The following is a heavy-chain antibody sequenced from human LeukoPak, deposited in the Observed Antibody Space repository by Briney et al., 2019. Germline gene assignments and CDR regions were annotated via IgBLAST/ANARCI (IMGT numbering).Heavy chain of an antibody. CDR2: INPNSGGT. CDR3: ARDLGPGGDEYYFDY. Sequence: GASVKVSCKASGYTFTGYYMHWVRQAPGQGLEWMGWINPNSGGTNYAQKFQGRVIMTRDTSISTAYMELSRLRSDDTAVYYCARDLGPGGDEYYFDYWGQGTLVTVSS. J-gene: IGHJ4*02. D-gene: IGHD2-21*02. CDR1: GYTFTGYY. V-gene: IGHV1-2*02.